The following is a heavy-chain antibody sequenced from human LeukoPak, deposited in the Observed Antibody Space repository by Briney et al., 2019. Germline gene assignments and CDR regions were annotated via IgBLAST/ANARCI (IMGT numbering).Heavy chain of an antibody. J-gene: IGHJ4*02. D-gene: IGHD6-13*01. CDR1: GFTFSSYA. CDR3: AKSVWGVPYSSSWYFDY. CDR2: ISGSGGST. V-gene: IGHV3-23*01. Sequence: PGGSLRLSCAASGFTFSSYAMSWVRQAPGKGLEWVSAISGSGGSTYYADSVKGRFTISRDNSKNTLYLQMNSLRAEDTAVYYCAKSVWGVPYSSSWYFDYWGQGTLVTVSS.